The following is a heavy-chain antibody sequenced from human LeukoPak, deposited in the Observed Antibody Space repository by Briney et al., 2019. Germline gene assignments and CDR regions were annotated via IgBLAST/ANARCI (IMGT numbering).Heavy chain of an antibody. J-gene: IGHJ4*02. Sequence: GGSLRLSCAASGFTFSSYAMHWVRQAPGKGLEWVAVISYDGSNTYYADSVKGRFTISRDNSKNTVYLQMNSLRAEDTAVYYCACDRIYENSGYDSLDYWGQGTLVTVSS. CDR2: ISYDGSNT. V-gene: IGHV3-30-3*01. CDR1: GFTFSSYA. CDR3: ACDRIYENSGYDSLDY. D-gene: IGHD5-12*01.